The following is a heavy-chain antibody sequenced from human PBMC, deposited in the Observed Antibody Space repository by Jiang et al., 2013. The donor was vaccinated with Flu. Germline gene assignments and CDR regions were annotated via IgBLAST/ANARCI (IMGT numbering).Heavy chain of an antibody. CDR2: IFPDDSET. CDR1: GYNFPNFW. CDR3: ARHSRGYTGNEDFDY. D-gene: IGHD5-18*01. Sequence: SGAEVKKPGESLKISCQASGYNFPNFWIGWVRQMPGKGLEWMGIIFPDDSETRYSPSFQGQVSFSVDKSIATAFLQWSSLKASDTAIYYCARHSRGYTGNEDFDYWGQGTLVTVSS. V-gene: IGHV5-51*01. J-gene: IGHJ4*02.